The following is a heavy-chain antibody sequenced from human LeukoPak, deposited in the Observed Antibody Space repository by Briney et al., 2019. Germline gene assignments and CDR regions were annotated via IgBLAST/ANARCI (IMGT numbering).Heavy chain of an antibody. CDR3: ARGARYCSGGSCLDY. Sequence: SETLFLTCIVSGDSISSYYWSWIRQPPGKGLEWIGYIYYSGSTNYNPSLKSRVTISVDTSKNQVSLKLSSVTAADTAVYYCARGARYCSGGSCLDYWGQGTLITVSS. J-gene: IGHJ4*02. V-gene: IGHV4-59*01. CDR1: GDSISSYY. D-gene: IGHD2-15*01. CDR2: IYYSGST.